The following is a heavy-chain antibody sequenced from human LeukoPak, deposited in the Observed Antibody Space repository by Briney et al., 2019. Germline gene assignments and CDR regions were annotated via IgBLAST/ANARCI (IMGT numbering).Heavy chain of an antibody. CDR3: ARTLKGYCSGGSCYSHYYYYYMDV. V-gene: IGHV4-59*01. CDR2: IYYSGST. D-gene: IGHD2-15*01. Sequence: SETLSLTCTVSGGSISSYYWSWIRQPPGKGLEWIGYIYYSGSTNYNPSLKSRVTISVDTSKNQFSLKLSSVTAADTAVYYCARTLKGYCSGGSCYSHYYYYYMDVWGKGTTVTVSS. J-gene: IGHJ6*03. CDR1: GGSISSYY.